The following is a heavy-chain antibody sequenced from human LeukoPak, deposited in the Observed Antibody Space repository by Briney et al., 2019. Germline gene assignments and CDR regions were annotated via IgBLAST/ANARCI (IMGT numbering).Heavy chain of an antibody. D-gene: IGHD4-17*01. Sequence: SETLSLTCAVSGGSISSSNWWSWVRQPPGKGLEWIGEIYHSGSTNYNPSLKSRVTISVDTSKNQFSLILSSVTAADTAVYYCARWAYGDYLDFWGQGTLVTVSS. CDR1: GGSISSSNW. CDR3: ARWAYGDYLDF. J-gene: IGHJ4*02. V-gene: IGHV4-4*02. CDR2: IYHSGST.